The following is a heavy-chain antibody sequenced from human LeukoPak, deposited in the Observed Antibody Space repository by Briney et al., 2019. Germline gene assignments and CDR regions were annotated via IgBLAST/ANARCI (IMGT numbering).Heavy chain of an antibody. J-gene: IGHJ5*02. D-gene: IGHD2-15*01. Sequence: GGSLRLSCAASGFTFSNSWMSWVRQAPGKGLEWVGRIKGKTDGGTTDYAAPVKGRFTISRDDSKNTLYLQMDSLKTEDTAVYYCTTLYRVDPWGQGTLVTVSS. CDR3: TTLYRVDP. CDR1: GFTFSNSW. CDR2: IKGKTDGGTT. V-gene: IGHV3-15*01.